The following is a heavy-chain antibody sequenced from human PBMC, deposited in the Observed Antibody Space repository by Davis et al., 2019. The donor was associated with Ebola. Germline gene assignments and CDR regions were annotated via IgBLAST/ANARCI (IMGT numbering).Heavy chain of an antibody. J-gene: IGHJ4*02. CDR2: IKQDGSEN. CDR1: GFTFSHFW. CDR3: ARWGPDY. V-gene: IGHV3-7*01. D-gene: IGHD3-16*01. Sequence: GGSLRLSCAASGFTFSHFWMSWVRKAPGKGLEWVANIKQDGSENFYVDSVKGRFTISRDNTRNLLFLHMNSLRVEDTAVYYCARWGPDYWGQGTLVIVSS.